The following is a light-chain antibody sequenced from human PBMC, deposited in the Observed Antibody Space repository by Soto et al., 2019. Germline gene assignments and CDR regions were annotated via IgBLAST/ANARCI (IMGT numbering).Light chain of an antibody. CDR1: NSDVGGYNY. CDR2: GVS. CDR3: NSYAGSSYV. V-gene: IGLV2-14*01. Sequence: QSALTQPASVSGSPGQSIAISCTGSNSDVGGYNYVSWYQQYPGKAPKLMIYGVSNRPSGVSNRFSGSKFGNTASLTISGLQADDEADYYCNSYAGSSYVFGTGTKLTVL. J-gene: IGLJ1*01.